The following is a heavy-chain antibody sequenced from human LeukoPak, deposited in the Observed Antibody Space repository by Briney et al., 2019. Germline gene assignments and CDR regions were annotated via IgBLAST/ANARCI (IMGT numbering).Heavy chain of an antibody. CDR3: ARLSLKVLEWSPTKGKETHYFDY. CDR1: GGSISSSNW. V-gene: IGHV4-4*02. Sequence: PSETLSLTCTVSGGSISSSNWWSWVRPPPGKGLEGIGEIYHSGSTNYNPSLKSRVTILEDKSKNQFSLNMSSVTAADTAVYYCARLSLKVLEWSPTKGKETHYFDYWGQGTLVTVSS. J-gene: IGHJ4*02. CDR2: IYHSGST. D-gene: IGHD3-3*01.